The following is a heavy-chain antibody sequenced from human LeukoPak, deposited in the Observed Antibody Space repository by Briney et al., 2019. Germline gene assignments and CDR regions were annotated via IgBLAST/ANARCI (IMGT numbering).Heavy chain of an antibody. CDR1: GGSISGYY. J-gene: IGHJ1*01. V-gene: IGHV4-59*01. Sequence: SETLSLTCTVSGGSISGYYWSWIRQSPGKGLEWLAYINYSGSTNYNPSLRSRVTISLDASKNQFSLKLTSVTAADTAVYYCAKGAGWWGSWGQGTLDPVSS. CDR2: INYSGST. D-gene: IGHD2-15*01. CDR3: AKGAGWWGS.